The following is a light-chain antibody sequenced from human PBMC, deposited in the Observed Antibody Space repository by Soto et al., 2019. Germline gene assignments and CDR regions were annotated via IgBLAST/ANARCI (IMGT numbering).Light chain of an antibody. CDR1: QSVSSN. CDR3: QQYNNWPPLT. CDR2: GVS. V-gene: IGKV3-15*01. J-gene: IGKJ5*01. Sequence: EIVMTQSPATLSVSPGERATLSCRASQSVSSNLAWYQQKPGQAPRLLIYGVSTRATGIPARFSGSGSETKFTLTISSLQSEDFAVYYCQQYNNWPPLTFGGGTRLEIK.